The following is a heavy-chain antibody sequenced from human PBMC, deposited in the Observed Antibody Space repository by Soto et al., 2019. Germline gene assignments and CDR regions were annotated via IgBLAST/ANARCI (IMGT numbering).Heavy chain of an antibody. Sequence: XXTLSLPSTISGGSVRSYYSPWLRQSPGKGLDWIGYIYYSGSTKYKPSLKSRVTISVDTSKNQFSLKVSSATAADTAVYYCARHSNRNYGLYYYDYWGLGALVTVSS. V-gene: IGHV4-59*08. CDR2: IYYSGST. CDR1: GGSVRSYY. J-gene: IGHJ4*02. CDR3: ARHSNRNYGLYYYDY. D-gene: IGHD4-4*01.